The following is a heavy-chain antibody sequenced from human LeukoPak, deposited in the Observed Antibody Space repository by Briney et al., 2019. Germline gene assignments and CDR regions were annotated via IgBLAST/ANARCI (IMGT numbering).Heavy chain of an antibody. V-gene: IGHV1-18*01. CDR3: AREPPPYYDGLTGYYRDHYYGMDV. CDR2: ISANNGVT. J-gene: IGHJ6*02. Sequence: GASVKVSCKASGNTFSHYGFSWVRQAPGQGLEWMGWISANNGVTDYAQKLQGRVILTTDTSTSTAYMELSSMRSDDTAVYYCAREPPPYYDGLTGYYRDHYYGMDVWGQGTTVTVSS. CDR1: GNTFSHYG. D-gene: IGHD3-9*01.